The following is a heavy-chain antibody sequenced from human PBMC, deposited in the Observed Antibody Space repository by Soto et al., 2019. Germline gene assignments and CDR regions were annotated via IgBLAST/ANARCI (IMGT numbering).Heavy chain of an antibody. V-gene: IGHV1-18*01. CDR1: GYTFISHG. D-gene: IGHD2-15*01. CDR2: ISAYNGDT. J-gene: IGHJ4*02. CDR3: ARDRGWYGFDS. Sequence: QVQLVQSGAEVKKPGASVKVSCKASGYTFISHGISWVRQAPGQGLEWMGWISAYNGDTNSAEKVQDRVTMTTDTSTSTVYMELRSLISDDTAVYYCARDRGWYGFDSWGQGTVVTVSS.